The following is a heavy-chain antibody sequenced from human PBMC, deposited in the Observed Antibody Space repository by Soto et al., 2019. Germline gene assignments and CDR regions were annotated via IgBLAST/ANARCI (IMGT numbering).Heavy chain of an antibody. J-gene: IGHJ6*02. V-gene: IGHV3-74*01. CDR2: INSDGSST. Sequence: EVQLVESGGGLVQPGGSLRLSCAASGFTFSSYWMHWVRQAPGKGLVWLSRINSDGSSTSYADSVKGRFTISRDNAKNTLYLQMNSLRAEDTAVYYCAREDDFWSGYYNYYYYGMDVWGQGTTVTVSS. CDR1: GFTFSSYW. CDR3: AREDDFWSGYYNYYYYGMDV. D-gene: IGHD3-3*01.